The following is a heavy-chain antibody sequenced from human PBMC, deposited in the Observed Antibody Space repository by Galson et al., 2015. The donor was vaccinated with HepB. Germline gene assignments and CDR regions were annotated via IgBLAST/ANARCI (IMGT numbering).Heavy chain of an antibody. D-gene: IGHD1-14*01. CDR3: AKDSEPGAPAYWYFDL. V-gene: IGHV3-43*01. CDR1: GFTFDDYT. J-gene: IGHJ2*01. Sequence: SLRLSCAASGFTFDDYTMHWVRQAPGKGLEWVSLISWDGGSTYYADSVKGRFTISRDNSKNSLYLQMNSLRTEDTALYYCAKDSEPGAPAYWYFDLWGRGTLVTVSS. CDR2: ISWDGGST.